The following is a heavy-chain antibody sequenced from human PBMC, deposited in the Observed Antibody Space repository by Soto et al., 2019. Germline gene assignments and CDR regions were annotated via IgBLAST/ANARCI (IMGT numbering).Heavy chain of an antibody. Sequence: ASVKVSCKASGGTFSSYAISWVRQAPGQGLEWMGGIIPIFGTANYAQKFQGRVTITADESTSTAYMELSSLRSEDMAVYYGARGNLGDLVAGTARLGGRLQPPAEYYFDYWGQGTLVTVSS. CDR1: GGTFSSYA. CDR3: ARGNLGDLVAGTARLGGRLQPPAEYYFDY. V-gene: IGHV1-69*13. D-gene: IGHD6-19*01. CDR2: IIPIFGTA. J-gene: IGHJ4*02.